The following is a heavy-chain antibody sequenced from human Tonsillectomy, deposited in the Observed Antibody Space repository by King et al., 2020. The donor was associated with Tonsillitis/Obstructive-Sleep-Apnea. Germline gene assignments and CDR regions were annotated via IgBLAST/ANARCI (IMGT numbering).Heavy chain of an antibody. V-gene: IGHV4-34*01. J-gene: IGHJ6*03. D-gene: IGHD2-2*01. CDR1: GGSFSGYY. Sequence: VQLQQWGAGLLKPSETLSLTCAVYGGSFSGYYWSWIRQPPGKGLEWIGEINHSGSTNYNPSLKSRVTISVDTSKNQFSLKLSSVTAADTAVYYCARVDLVVVPAAISPLTIRGYYCYYMDVWGKGTTVTVSS. CDR2: INHSGST. CDR3: ARVDLVVVPAAISPLTIRGYYCYYMDV.